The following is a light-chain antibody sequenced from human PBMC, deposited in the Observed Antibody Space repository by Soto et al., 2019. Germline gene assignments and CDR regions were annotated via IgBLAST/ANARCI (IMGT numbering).Light chain of an antibody. CDR1: QTVSSY. J-gene: IGKJ4*01. CDR2: ATS. V-gene: IGKV1-39*01. CDR3: QKCKVAPFT. Sequence: DIQMTQSPSSLSASVGDRVNITCRASQTVSSYLNWYQQKPGTVPKLLIYATSNLQSGVPSRFSGRGFGTDFTLTISSLQPEDVATYYCQKCKVAPFTFGGGTKVDIK.